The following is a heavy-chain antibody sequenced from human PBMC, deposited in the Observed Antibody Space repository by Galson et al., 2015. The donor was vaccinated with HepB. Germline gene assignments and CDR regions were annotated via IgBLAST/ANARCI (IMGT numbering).Heavy chain of an antibody. V-gene: IGHV3-23*01. D-gene: IGHD4-17*01. J-gene: IGHJ4*02. CDR3: AKDRGGGYGDYAFDY. Sequence: SLRLSCAASGFAFNSYAMSWVRQAPGKGLEWVSVISGSGGSTYYADSVKGRFTISRDKFENTLYLQMNSLRAEDTAVYYCAKDRGGGYGDYAFDYWGRGTLATVSS. CDR1: GFAFNSYA. CDR2: ISGSGGST.